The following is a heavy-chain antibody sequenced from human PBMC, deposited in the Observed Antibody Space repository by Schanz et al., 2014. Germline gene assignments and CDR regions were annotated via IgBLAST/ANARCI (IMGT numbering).Heavy chain of an antibody. V-gene: IGHV3-11*01. CDR1: GFTFADYY. D-gene: IGHD3-3*01. Sequence: QVQLLESGGGLFKPGGSLRLSCAGSGFTFADYYMTWIRQAPGKGLEWISYVSSYDTTVSYADSVKGRFTISRDNAKNSVYLQMNSLRVKDTAVYYCARYGFRKFGVVYGLAVWGQGTTVTVS. CDR2: VSSYDTTV. CDR3: ARYGFRKFGVVYGLAV. J-gene: IGHJ6*02.